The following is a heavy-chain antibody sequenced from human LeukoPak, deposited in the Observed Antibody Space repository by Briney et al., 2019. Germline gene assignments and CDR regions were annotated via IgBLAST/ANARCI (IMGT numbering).Heavy chain of an antibody. D-gene: IGHD5-12*01. CDR3: ARQGGYSGYDQEI. Sequence: GESLKISCKGSGYIFTYYWIGWVRQMPGKGLEWMGIIYTGDSDTRYSPSFQGQVTISADKSISTAYLQWSSLKASDTAMYYCARQGGYSGYDQEIWGQGTMVTVSS. CDR1: GYIFTYYW. J-gene: IGHJ3*02. CDR2: IYTGDSDT. V-gene: IGHV5-51*01.